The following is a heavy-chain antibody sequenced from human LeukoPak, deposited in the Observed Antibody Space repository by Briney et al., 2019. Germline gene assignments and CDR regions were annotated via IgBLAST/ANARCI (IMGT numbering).Heavy chain of an antibody. CDR1: GFTFSSYS. D-gene: IGHD2-15*01. J-gene: IGHJ4*02. CDR3: TRAGSSATPSTFFGY. Sequence: GGSLRLSCAASGFTFSSYSMNWVRQAPGKGLEWVSSISSSSSYMYYADSVKGRFTISRDNAKNTLHLQMNSLRAEDTAVYYCTRAGSSATPSTFFGYWGQGTLVTVSS. V-gene: IGHV3-21*01. CDR2: ISSSSSYM.